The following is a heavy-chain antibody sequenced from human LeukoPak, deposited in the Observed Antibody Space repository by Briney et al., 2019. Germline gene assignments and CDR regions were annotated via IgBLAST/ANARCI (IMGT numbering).Heavy chain of an antibody. D-gene: IGHD2-2*01. CDR1: GYTLTELS. CDR3: ATDEGYCSSTSCHRPFDY. Sequence: GASVKVSCKVSGYTLTELSMHWVRQAPGKGLEWMGGFDPEDGETIYAQKFQGRVTMTEDTSTDTAYMELSSLRSEDTAVYYRATDEGYCSSTSCHRPFDYWGQGTLVTVSS. CDR2: FDPEDGET. V-gene: IGHV1-24*01. J-gene: IGHJ4*02.